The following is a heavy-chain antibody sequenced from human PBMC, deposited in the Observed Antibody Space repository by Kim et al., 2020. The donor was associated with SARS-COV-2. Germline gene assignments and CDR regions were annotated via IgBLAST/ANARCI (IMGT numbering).Heavy chain of an antibody. D-gene: IGHD4-17*01. V-gene: IGHV3-11*06. CDR3: ASAGVDSAVTTNYWYFDL. Sequence: GGSLRLSCAASGFTFSDYYMSWIRQAPGKGLEWVSYISSSSSYTNYADSVKGRFTISRDNAKNSLYLQMNSLRAEDTAVYYCASAGVDSAVTTNYWYFDLWGRGTLVTVSS. CDR2: ISSSSSYT. J-gene: IGHJ2*01. CDR1: GFTFSDYY.